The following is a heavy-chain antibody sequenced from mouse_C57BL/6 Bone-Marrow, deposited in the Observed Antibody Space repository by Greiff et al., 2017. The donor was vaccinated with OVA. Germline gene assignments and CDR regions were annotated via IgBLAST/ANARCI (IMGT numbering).Heavy chain of an antibody. V-gene: IGHV5-6*02. CDR3: ARLKTAQAQDAMDY. Sequence: DVKLVESGGDLVKPGGSLKLSCAASGFTFSSYGMSWVRQTPDKRLEWVATISSGGSYTYYPDSVKGRFTISRDNAKNTLYLQMSSLKSEDTAMYYCARLKTAQAQDAMDYWGQGTSVTVSS. CDR2: ISSGGSYT. D-gene: IGHD3-2*02. CDR1: GFTFSSYG. J-gene: IGHJ4*01.